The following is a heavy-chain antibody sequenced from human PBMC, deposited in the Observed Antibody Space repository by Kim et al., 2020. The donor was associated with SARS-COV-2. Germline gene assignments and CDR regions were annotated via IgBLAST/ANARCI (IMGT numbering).Heavy chain of an antibody. Sequence: GGSLRLSCAASGFTFSIYTMNWVRLAPGKGLEWISHIRESSDIISYADSVKGRFTISRDNARNSVYLQMNSLRDEDTAVYYCVRDKSFGFDYWGQGTLVTVSS. CDR2: IRESSDII. CDR1: GFTFSIYT. V-gene: IGHV3-48*02. J-gene: IGHJ4*02. D-gene: IGHD3-10*01. CDR3: VRDKSFGFDY.